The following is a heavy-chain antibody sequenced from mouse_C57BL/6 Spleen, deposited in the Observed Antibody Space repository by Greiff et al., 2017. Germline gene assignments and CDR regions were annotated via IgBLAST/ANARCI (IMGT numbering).Heavy chain of an antibody. J-gene: IGHJ2*01. CDR2: IYPRSGNT. CDR1: GYTFTSYG. D-gene: IGHD2-5*01. CDR3: ARLRAYYSNYVYFDY. V-gene: IGHV1-81*01. Sequence: QVQLQQSGAELARPGASVKLSCKASGYTFTSYGISWVKQRTGQGLEWIGEIYPRSGNTYYNEKFKGKATLTADKSSSTAYMELRSLTSEDSAVYFCARLRAYYSNYVYFDYWGQGTTLTVSS.